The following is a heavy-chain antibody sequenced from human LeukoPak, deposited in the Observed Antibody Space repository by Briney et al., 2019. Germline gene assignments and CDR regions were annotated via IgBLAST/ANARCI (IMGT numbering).Heavy chain of an antibody. D-gene: IGHD5-18*01. Sequence: PSETLSLTCTVSGGSISSYYWSWIRQPPGKGLEWIGSIYYSGSTYYNPSLKSRVTISVDTSKNQFSLKLSSVTAADTAVYYCARVAHARYSYGYGDSGAFDIWGQGTMVTVSS. CDR2: IYYSGST. CDR3: ARVAHARYSYGYGDSGAFDI. J-gene: IGHJ3*02. CDR1: GGSISSYY. V-gene: IGHV4-59*12.